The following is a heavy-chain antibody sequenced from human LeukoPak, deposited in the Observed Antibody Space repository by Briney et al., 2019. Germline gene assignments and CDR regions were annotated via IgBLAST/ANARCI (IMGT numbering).Heavy chain of an antibody. Sequence: ASVKVSCKASGYTFTGYYMHWVRQAPGKGLEWMGWINPNSGGKNYAQKFQGRVTMTRDTSISTAYMELSRLRSDDTAVYYCARLIAAAGSRVFDYWGQGTLVTVSS. CDR3: ARLIAAAGSRVFDY. CDR2: INPNSGGK. V-gene: IGHV1-2*02. J-gene: IGHJ4*02. D-gene: IGHD6-13*01. CDR1: GYTFTGYY.